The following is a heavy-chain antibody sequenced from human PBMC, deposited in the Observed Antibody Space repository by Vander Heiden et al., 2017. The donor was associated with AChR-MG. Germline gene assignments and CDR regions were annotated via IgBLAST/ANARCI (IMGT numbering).Heavy chain of an antibody. CDR3: AHRPYDSSGYYTYYFDY. J-gene: IGHJ4*02. CDR1: GISLSTSGVG. D-gene: IGHD3-22*01. Sequence: QITLKESGPTLVKPTQTLTLTCTFSGISLSTSGVGVGWLRQPPGKALELLALIDWDHAQRYSPSLKSRLTITKDTSKNQVVLTMTTMDPENTATYYCAHRPYDSSGYYTYYFDYWGQGTLVTVSS. CDR2: IDWDHAQ. V-gene: IGHV2-5*02.